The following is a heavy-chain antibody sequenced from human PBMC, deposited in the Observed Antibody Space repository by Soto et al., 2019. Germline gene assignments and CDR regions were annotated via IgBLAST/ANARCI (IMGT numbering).Heavy chain of an antibody. CDR1: GYTLTSYG. CDR2: ISAYNGNT. J-gene: IGHJ5*02. CDR3: ASGPNWGSFAP. V-gene: IGHV1-18*01. Sequence: ASVKVSSKAPGYTLTSYGISWVRQAPGQGLEWMGCISAYNGNTNYAQKLQGRVTMTTDTSTSTAYMELRSLRSDDPAVYYRASGPNWGSFAPWGQGTLVTVSS. D-gene: IGHD7-27*01.